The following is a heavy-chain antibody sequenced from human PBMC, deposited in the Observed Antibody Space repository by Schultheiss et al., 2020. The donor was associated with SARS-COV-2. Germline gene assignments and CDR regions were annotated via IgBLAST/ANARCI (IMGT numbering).Heavy chain of an antibody. V-gene: IGHV3-21*01. CDR2: ISGSGGST. CDR1: GFTFSSYG. J-gene: IGHJ5*02. CDR3: ARDSAILT. Sequence: GGSLRLSCAASGFTFSSYGMHWVRQAPGKGLEWVSAISGSGGSTYYADSVKGRFTISRDNAKNSLYLQMNSLRAEDTAVYYCARDSAILTWGQGTLVTVSS.